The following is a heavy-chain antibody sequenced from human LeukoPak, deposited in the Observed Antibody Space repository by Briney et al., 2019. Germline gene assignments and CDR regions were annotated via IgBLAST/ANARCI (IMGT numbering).Heavy chain of an antibody. CDR1: GASVSGSAS. D-gene: IGHD1-1*01. J-gene: IGHJ5*02. CDR2: TYYGSKWYS. CDR3: ARDPDSSNEWGPFDP. V-gene: IGHV6-1*01. Sequence: SQTLSLTCAISGASVSGSASWNWIRQSPSRGLEWLGRTYYGSKWYSEYATSVTGRISINADTSKNQFSLQLNSVIPEDTAVYYCARDPDSSNEWGPFDPWGQGTLVTVSS.